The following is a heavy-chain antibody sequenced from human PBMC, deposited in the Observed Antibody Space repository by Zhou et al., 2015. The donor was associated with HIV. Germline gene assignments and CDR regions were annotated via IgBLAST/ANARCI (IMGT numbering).Heavy chain of an antibody. CDR3: AREVYDFNYYYYYMTS. V-gene: IGHV1-2*06. D-gene: IGHD3-3*01. Sequence: QVQLVQSGAEVKKPGASVKVSCKASGYTFTGHYMHWVRQAPGQGFEWMGRINPNNGGTIYAQKFQGRVTMTRDTSISTAYMELSRLTSDDTAVYYCAREVYDFNYYYYYMTSGRRNDGHRLL. CDR1: GYTFTGHY. J-gene: IGHJ6*03. CDR2: INPNNGGT.